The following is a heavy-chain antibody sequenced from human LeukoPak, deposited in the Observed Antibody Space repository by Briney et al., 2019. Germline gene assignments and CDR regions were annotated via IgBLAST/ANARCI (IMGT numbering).Heavy chain of an antibody. J-gene: IGHJ3*02. D-gene: IGHD1-26*01. CDR3: AREMYSGMYNDAFDI. CDR1: GFTFSNYG. CDR2: IWYDGSNK. Sequence: GGSLRLSCAASGFTFSNYGMHWVRQAPGKGLEWVAVIWYDGSNKYYADSVKGRFTISRDNSKNTLYLQMNSLRAEDTAVYYCAREMYSGMYNDAFDIWGQGTKVTVSS. V-gene: IGHV3-33*01.